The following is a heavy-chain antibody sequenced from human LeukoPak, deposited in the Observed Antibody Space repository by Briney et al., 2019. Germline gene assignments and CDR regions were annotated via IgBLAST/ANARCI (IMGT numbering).Heavy chain of an antibody. Sequence: EASVKVSCKASGYTFTGYYMHWVRQAPGQGLEWMGWINPNSGGTNYAQKFQGRVTMTRDTSISTAYMELSRLRSDDTAVYYCARDRRITISTDALDYWGQGTLVTVSS. CDR3: ARDRRITISTDALDY. V-gene: IGHV1-2*02. J-gene: IGHJ4*02. CDR1: GYTFTGYY. CDR2: INPNSGGT. D-gene: IGHD3-3*01.